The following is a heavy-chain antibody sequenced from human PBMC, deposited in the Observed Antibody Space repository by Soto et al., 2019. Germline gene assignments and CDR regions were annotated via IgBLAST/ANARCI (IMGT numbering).Heavy chain of an antibody. CDR1: GFTFSSYW. J-gene: IGHJ6*02. CDR2: INSDGSST. CDR3: ARDPLWYCSGGSCYPMNYYYYGMDV. D-gene: IGHD2-15*01. Sequence: EVQLVESGGGLVQPGGSLRLSCAASGFTFSSYWMHWVRQAPGKGLVWVSRINSDGSSTSYADSVKGRFTISRDNAKNTLYLQMNSLRDEDTAVYYCARDPLWYCSGGSCYPMNYYYYGMDVWGQGTTVTVSS. V-gene: IGHV3-74*01.